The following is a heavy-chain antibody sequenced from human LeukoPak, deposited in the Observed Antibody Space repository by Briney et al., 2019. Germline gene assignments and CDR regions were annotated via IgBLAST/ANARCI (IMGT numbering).Heavy chain of an antibody. CDR1: GFTFSSYA. CDR2: ISYDGSNK. D-gene: IGHD6-19*01. Sequence: GGSLRLSCAASGFTFSSYAMHWVRQAPGKGLEWVAVISYDGSNKYYADSVKGRFTISRDNSKNTLYLQMNSLRAEDTAVYYCAKLIAVAGYYFDYWGQGTLSPSPQ. J-gene: IGHJ4*02. V-gene: IGHV3-30*04. CDR3: AKLIAVAGYYFDY.